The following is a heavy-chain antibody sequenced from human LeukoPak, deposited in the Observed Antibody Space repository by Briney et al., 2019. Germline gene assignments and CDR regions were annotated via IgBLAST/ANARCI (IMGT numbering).Heavy chain of an antibody. V-gene: IGHV1-69*06. CDR3: ARDRFGELLPDY. J-gene: IGHJ4*02. Sequence: SVKVSCKASGGTFSSYAISWVRQAPGQGLEWMGGIIPIFGTANYAQKFQGRVTITADKSTSTAYMELSRLRSDDTAVYYCARDRFGELLPDYWGQGTLVTVSS. CDR2: IIPIFGTA. D-gene: IGHD3-10*01. CDR1: GGTFSSYA.